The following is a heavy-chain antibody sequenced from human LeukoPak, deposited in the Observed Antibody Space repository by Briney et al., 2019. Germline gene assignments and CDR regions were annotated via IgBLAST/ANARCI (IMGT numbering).Heavy chain of an antibody. Sequence: GGSLRLSCVASGFTFSNYDMNWVRQAPGKGLEWVSSISSTSSYIYYADSVKGRFTISRDNAQKSLYLQMNSLRAEDTAVYYCARVGYSSGWYFDYWGQGTLVTVSS. J-gene: IGHJ4*02. CDR3: ARVGYSSGWYFDY. CDR1: GFTFSNYD. D-gene: IGHD6-19*01. V-gene: IGHV3-21*01. CDR2: ISSTSSYI.